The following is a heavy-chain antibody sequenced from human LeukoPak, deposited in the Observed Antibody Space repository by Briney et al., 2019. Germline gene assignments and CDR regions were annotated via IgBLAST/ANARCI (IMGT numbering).Heavy chain of an antibody. D-gene: IGHD4-23*01. CDR1: GYTFTSYY. CDR3: ARDYGGNGFDY. CDR2: INPSGGST. J-gene: IGHJ4*02. Sequence: ASVKVSCKASGYTFTSYYKHWVRQAPGQGLEWMGIINPSGGSTSYAQKFQGRVTMTRDMSTSTVYMELSSLRSEDTAVYYCARDYGGNGFDYWGQGTLVTVSS. V-gene: IGHV1-46*01.